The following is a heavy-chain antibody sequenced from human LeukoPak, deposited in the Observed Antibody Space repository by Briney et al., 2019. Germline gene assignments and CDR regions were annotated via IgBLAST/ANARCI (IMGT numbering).Heavy chain of an antibody. Sequence: ASVKVSCKASGYTLTNYDINWVRQATGQGLEWMGWMNPNSGNTGYEQNFQGRVTITRDTSKSTAYMELSSLRSDDTAVYYCARDRGYCSSTSCYDAFDIWGQGTMVTVSS. CDR3: ARDRGYCSSTSCYDAFDI. CDR1: GYTLTNYD. V-gene: IGHV1-8*03. CDR2: MNPNSGNT. D-gene: IGHD2-2*01. J-gene: IGHJ3*02.